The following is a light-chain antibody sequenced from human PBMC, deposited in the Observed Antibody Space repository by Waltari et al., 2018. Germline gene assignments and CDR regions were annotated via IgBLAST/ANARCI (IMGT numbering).Light chain of an antibody. Sequence: EIVLTQSPGTLSLSPAERAALSCRASQSVSNTYLAWYQQKPGQAPRLLSYGASTRATGIPDRFSGGGSGSDFTLTISRVEPEDFAVYFCQQYGSAPNTFGQGAKLEIK. CDR3: QQYGSAPNT. J-gene: IGKJ2*01. V-gene: IGKV3-20*01. CDR2: GAS. CDR1: QSVSNTY.